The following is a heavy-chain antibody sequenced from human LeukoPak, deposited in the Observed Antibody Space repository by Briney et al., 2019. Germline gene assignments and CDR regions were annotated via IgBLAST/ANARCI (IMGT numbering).Heavy chain of an antibody. Sequence: ASVKVSCKASGYTFTSYGISWVRQAPGQGLEWMGWISAYNGSTNYAQKLQGRVTMTTDTSTSTAYMELRSQRSDDTAVYYCARRLGDEVVRYFDWSRNAPYYYYYMDVWGKGTTVTVSS. D-gene: IGHD3-9*01. V-gene: IGHV1-18*01. CDR1: GYTFTSYG. J-gene: IGHJ6*03. CDR2: ISAYNGST. CDR3: ARRLGDEVVRYFDWSRNAPYYYYYMDV.